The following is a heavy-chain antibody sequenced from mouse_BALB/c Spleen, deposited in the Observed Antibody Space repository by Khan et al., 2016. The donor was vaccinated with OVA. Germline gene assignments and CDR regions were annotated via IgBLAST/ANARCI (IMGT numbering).Heavy chain of an antibody. J-gene: IGHJ3*01. CDR3: VKGGRWFAY. CDR1: GYSITSGYY. Sequence: EVQLQESGPGLVKPSQSLSLTCSVTGYSITSGYYWNWIRQFPGNQLEWMGYKVYDGSNNYNPSLKNRISITRDTSKNQFFLQLHSVTNEDTTTYYWVKGGRWFAYWGQGTLVTVSA. CDR2: KVYDGSN. D-gene: IGHD3-3*01. V-gene: IGHV3-6*02.